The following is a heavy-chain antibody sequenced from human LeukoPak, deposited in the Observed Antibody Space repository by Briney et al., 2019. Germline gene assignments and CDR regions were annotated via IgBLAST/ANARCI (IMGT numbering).Heavy chain of an antibody. CDR2: VSGSGGST. CDR3: AKDLDIVATITGN. Sequence: GGSLRLSCAASGFTFDNFAMTWVRQAPGKGLEWVSGVSGSGGSTYYADSVKGRFTISRDNSKNTLYLQMNSLRAEDTAVYYCAKDLDIVATITGNWGQGTLVTVSS. D-gene: IGHD5-12*01. CDR1: GFTFDNFA. J-gene: IGHJ4*02. V-gene: IGHV3-23*01.